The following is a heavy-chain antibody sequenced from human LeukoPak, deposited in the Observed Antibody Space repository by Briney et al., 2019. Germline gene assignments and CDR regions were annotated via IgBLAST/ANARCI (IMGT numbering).Heavy chain of an antibody. J-gene: IGHJ6*03. CDR2: ISASGSLI. V-gene: IGHV3-23*01. CDR1: GFTFNDYG. D-gene: IGHD3-9*01. CDR3: AKDLGTYDDDLTGYVHYYFYMDV. Sequence: GGTLRLSCAASGFTFNDYGMSWVRQAPGKGLEWVSSISASGSLIYYTDSVEGRFTISRDNSKNTVYLQMNSLRAEAAAVYYCAKDLGTYDDDLTGYVHYYFYMDVWGKGTTVTISS.